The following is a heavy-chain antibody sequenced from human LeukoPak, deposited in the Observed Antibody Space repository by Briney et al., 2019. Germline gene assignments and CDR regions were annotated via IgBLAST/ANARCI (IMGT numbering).Heavy chain of an antibody. J-gene: IGHJ4*02. CDR1: GFIFSNAW. Sequence: GGSLRLSCAASGFIFSNAWMNWVRQAPGKGLEWVGRIKSKTDGGTTDYAAPVKGRFTISRDDSKNTLYLQMNSLKTEDTAVYYCTASMEVSTYFDYWGQGTLVTVSS. D-gene: IGHD5/OR15-5a*01. CDR2: IKSKTDGGTT. CDR3: TASMEVSTYFDY. V-gene: IGHV3-15*01.